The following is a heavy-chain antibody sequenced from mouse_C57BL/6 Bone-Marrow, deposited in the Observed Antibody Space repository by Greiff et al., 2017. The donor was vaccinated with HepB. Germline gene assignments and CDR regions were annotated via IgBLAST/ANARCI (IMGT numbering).Heavy chain of an antibody. J-gene: IGHJ1*03. CDR2: ISYSGST. D-gene: IGHD2-1*01. CDR1: GYSITSGYD. V-gene: IGHV3-1*01. Sequence: VQLKQSGPGMVKPSQSLSLTCTVTGYSITSGYDWHWIRHFPGNKLEWMGYISYSGSTNYNPSLKSRISITHDTSKNHFFLKLNSVTTEDTATYYCARSATIPPWYFDVWGTGTTVTVSS. CDR3: ARSATIPPWYFDV.